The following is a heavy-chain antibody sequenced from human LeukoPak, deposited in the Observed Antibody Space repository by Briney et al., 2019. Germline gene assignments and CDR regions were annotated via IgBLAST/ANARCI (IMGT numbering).Heavy chain of an antibody. CDR3: ARGPPNWGYDY. Sequence: ASVKVSCKTSGYTFTSYDFNWVRQATGQRPEWMGWMSPNSGDTGYAQKFQDRVTMTRNTSISTAYMELSSLRSDDTAVYYCARGPPNWGYDYWGPGTLVTVSS. CDR2: MSPNSGDT. D-gene: IGHD7-27*01. V-gene: IGHV1-8*01. J-gene: IGHJ4*02. CDR1: GYTFTSYD.